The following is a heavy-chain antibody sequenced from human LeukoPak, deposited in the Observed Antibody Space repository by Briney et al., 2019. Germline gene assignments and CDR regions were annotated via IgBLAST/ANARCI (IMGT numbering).Heavy chain of an antibody. CDR1: GFTVSINY. D-gene: IGHD3-3*02. V-gene: IGHV3-53*01. CDR3: ARDPGRAIYPITYFDF. Sequence: QPGGSLRLSCAASGFTVSINYMTWIRQAPGKGLEWVSIIHSGGTTYYADSVKGRFTISRDNSKNTLYLQLNSLSAEDTAVYFCARDPGRAIYPITYFDFWGQGTLVTVSS. CDR2: IHSGGTT. J-gene: IGHJ4*02.